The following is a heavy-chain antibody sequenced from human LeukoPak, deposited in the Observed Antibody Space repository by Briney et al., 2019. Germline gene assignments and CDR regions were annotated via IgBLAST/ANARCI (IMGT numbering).Heavy chain of an antibody. D-gene: IGHD6-19*01. CDR1: GYPFSNYD. Sequence: ASVKVSCKASGYPFSNYDINWVRQAPGQGLEWMGWMNPKSGNTGYGQKFQGRVTMTRVTSITTAYMELRSLRSEDTAVYYCASSNGYSSGWYLPITDYWGQGTLVTVSS. CDR3: ASSNGYSSGWYLPITDY. J-gene: IGHJ4*02. V-gene: IGHV1-8*01. CDR2: MNPKSGNT.